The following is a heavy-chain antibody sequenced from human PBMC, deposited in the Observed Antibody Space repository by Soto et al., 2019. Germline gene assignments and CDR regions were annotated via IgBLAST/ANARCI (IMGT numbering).Heavy chain of an antibody. CDR1: GFTFSSYG. Sequence: GGSLRLSCAASGFTFSSYGMHWVRQAPGKGLEWVAVIWYDGSNKYYADSVKGRFTISRDNSKNTLYLQMNSLRAEDTAVYYCARDRLDYDILTGPDYWGQGTLVTVSS. V-gene: IGHV3-33*01. CDR2: IWYDGSNK. D-gene: IGHD3-9*01. CDR3: ARDRLDYDILTGPDY. J-gene: IGHJ4*02.